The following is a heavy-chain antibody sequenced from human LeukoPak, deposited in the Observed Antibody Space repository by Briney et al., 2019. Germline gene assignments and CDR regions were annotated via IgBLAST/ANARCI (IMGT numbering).Heavy chain of an antibody. V-gene: IGHV4-34*01. CDR1: GGSFSGYY. J-gene: IGHJ4*02. Sequence: SETLSLTCAVYGGSFSGYYWSWIRQPPGKGLEWIGEINHSGSTNYNPSLKSRVTISVDTSKNQFSLKLSSVTAADTAVYYCARGPNGDRDYWGQGTLVTVSS. CDR2: INHSGST. CDR3: ARGPNGDRDY. D-gene: IGHD4-17*01.